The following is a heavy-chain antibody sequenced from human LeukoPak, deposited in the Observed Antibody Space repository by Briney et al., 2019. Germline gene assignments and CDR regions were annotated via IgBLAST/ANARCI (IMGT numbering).Heavy chain of an antibody. V-gene: IGHV1-8*01. J-gene: IGHJ3*02. CDR3: ARDHYDILTGFDAFDI. CDR1: GYTFTSYD. CDR2: MNPNSGNT. Sequence: ASVKVSCKASGYTFTSYDINWVRQATGQGLEWMGWMNPNSGNTGYVQKFQGRVTMTRNTSISTAYMELSSLRSEDTAVYYCARDHYDILTGFDAFDIWGQGTMVTVSS. D-gene: IGHD3-9*01.